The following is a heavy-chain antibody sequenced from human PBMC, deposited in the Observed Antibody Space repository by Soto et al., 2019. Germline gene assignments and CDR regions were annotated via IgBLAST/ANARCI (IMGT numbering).Heavy chain of an antibody. V-gene: IGHV1-18*01. CDR1: GYTFTSYG. Sequence: GAPVKVSCKASGYTFTSYGISWVRQAPGQGLEWMGWISAYNGNTNYAQKLQGRVTMTTDTSTSAAYMELRSLRSDDTAVYYCARGGGLRFLEWLGGAFDIWGQGTMLTVSS. CDR2: ISAYNGNT. CDR3: ARGGGLRFLEWLGGAFDI. D-gene: IGHD3-3*01. J-gene: IGHJ3*02.